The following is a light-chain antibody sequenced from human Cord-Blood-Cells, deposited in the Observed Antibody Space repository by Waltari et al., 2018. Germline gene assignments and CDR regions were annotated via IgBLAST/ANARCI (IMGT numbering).Light chain of an antibody. CDR3: QQYDNLPLT. V-gene: IGKV1-33*01. J-gene: IGKJ4*01. CDR1: QDISNY. CDR2: DAS. Sequence: DIQMTQSPSSLSASVGDRVTITCQASQDISNYLNLHQQKPGKAPKLLIYDASNLETGVPARFGGSGSGTDFTFTISSLQPEDIATYYCQQYDNLPLTVGGGTKVEIK.